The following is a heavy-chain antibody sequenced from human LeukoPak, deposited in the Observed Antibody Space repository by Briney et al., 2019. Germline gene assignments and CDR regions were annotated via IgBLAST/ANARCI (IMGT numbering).Heavy chain of an antibody. CDR2: IWYDGSNK. J-gene: IGHJ4*02. CDR1: GFTFSSYG. D-gene: IGHD6-19*01. V-gene: IGHV3-33*01. Sequence: GRSLRLSCAASGFTFSSYGMHWVRQAPGKGLEWVAVIWYDGSNKYYADSVKGRFTISRDNSKNTLYLQMNSLRAEDTAVYYCARDPGSGWPGFDYWGQGTLVTVSS. CDR3: ARDPGSGWPGFDY.